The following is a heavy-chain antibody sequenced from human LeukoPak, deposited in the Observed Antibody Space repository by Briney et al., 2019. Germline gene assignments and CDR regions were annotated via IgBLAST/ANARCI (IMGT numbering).Heavy chain of an antibody. CDR1: GGSISSYY. D-gene: IGHD1-26*01. Sequence: SGTLSLTCTVSGGSISSYYWSWIRQPPGKGLEWIGYIYYSGSTNYNPSLKSRVTISVDTSKNQFSLKLSSVTAADTAVYYCARGGPYGGTDYWGQGTLVTVSS. J-gene: IGHJ4*02. V-gene: IGHV4-59*01. CDR2: IYYSGST. CDR3: ARGGPYGGTDY.